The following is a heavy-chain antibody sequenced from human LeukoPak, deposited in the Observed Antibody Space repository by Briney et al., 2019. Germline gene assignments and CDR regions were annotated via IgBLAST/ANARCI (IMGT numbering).Heavy chain of an antibody. CDR3: TRAPEGPEYSVNRRFGYNWFDP. Sequence: PGGSLRLSCVASGFTFSGYGMSWVRQAPGKGLEWVSGIGTSGSSRYYADSVKGRFTISRDNSKNTLFLQMNSLRAEDTAVYYCTRAPEGPEYSVNRRFGYNWFDPWGQGTLVTVSS. CDR2: IGTSGSSR. V-gene: IGHV3-23*01. J-gene: IGHJ5*02. D-gene: IGHD5/OR15-5a*01. CDR1: GFTFSGYG.